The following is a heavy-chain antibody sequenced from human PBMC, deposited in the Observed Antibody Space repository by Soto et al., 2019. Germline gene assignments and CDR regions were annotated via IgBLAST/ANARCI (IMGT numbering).Heavy chain of an antibody. CDR2: IYSGGST. J-gene: IGHJ6*02. CDR1: GFTVSSNY. CDR3: ARTFHETGDYGIDV. V-gene: IGHV3-53*01. D-gene: IGHD7-27*01. Sequence: EVQLVESGGGLIQPGGSLRLSCAASGFTVSSNYMSWVRQAPGKGLEWVSVIYSGGSTYYADSVKGRFTISRDNSKNTLYLQMNSLIAEDTAVYYCARTFHETGDYGIDVWGQGTTVTVSS.